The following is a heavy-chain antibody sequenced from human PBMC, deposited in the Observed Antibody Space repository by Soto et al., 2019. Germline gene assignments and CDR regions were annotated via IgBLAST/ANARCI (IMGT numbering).Heavy chain of an antibody. V-gene: IGHV3-9*01. J-gene: IGHJ4*02. D-gene: IGHD4-17*01. Sequence: SLTLSCAASGFTFDDYAMHWVRQAPGKGLEWVSGISWNSGSIGYADPVKGRFTISRDNAKNSLYLQMNSLRAEDTALYYCAKGPNYGDYEYYFDYWGQGTLVTVSS. CDR1: GFTFDDYA. CDR2: ISWNSGSI. CDR3: AKGPNYGDYEYYFDY.